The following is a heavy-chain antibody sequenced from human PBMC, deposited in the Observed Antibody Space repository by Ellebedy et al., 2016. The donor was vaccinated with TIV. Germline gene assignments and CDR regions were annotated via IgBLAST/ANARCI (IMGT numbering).Heavy chain of an antibody. J-gene: IGHJ4*02. V-gene: IGHV7-4-1*02. CDR2: INTGTGNP. CDR3: ARISQFSNDNF. D-gene: IGHD3-9*01. Sequence: AASVKVSCKASGYTFTAYAMTWVRQAPGQGLEWMGWINTGTGNPTYAQDFTGRFVFSLDTSVNTAYLQINSLTAEDTAVYYCARISQFSNDNFWGQGTLVTVSS. CDR1: GYTFTAYA.